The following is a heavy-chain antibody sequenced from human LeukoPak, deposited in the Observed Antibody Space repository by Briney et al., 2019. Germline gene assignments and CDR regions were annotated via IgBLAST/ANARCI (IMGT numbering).Heavy chain of an antibody. CDR2: INPSDGSA. D-gene: IGHD3-16*01. V-gene: IGHV1-46*01. CDR3: ARDGGLVKRVANNWFDP. CDR1: GYTFTSYY. J-gene: IGHJ5*02. Sequence: SVKVSCKASGYTFTSYYMHWVRQAPGQGLEWMGIINPSDGSANYAQKFQGRVTMTRDTSTSTVYMELSSLRSEDTAVYYCARDGGLVKRVANNWFDPWGQGTLVTVSS.